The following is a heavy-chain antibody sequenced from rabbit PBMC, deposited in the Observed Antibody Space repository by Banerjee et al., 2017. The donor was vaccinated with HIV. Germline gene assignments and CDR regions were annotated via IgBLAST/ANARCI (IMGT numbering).Heavy chain of an antibody. CDR2: IAAGSSSIT. V-gene: IGHV1S40*01. Sequence: QSLEESGGDLVKPGASLTLTCTTSGFSFSSSYYMCWVRQAPGKGLEWIACIAAGSSSITYYATWAKGRFTISKTSSTTVTLQMTSLTAADTASYFCARDLAGAIGWNFNLWGPGTLVTVS. CDR1: GFSFSSSYY. CDR3: ARDLAGAIGWNFNL. J-gene: IGHJ4*01. D-gene: IGHD4-1*01.